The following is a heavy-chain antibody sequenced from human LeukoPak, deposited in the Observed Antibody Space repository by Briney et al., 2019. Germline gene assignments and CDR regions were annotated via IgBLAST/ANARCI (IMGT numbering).Heavy chain of an antibody. V-gene: IGHV4-39*01. CDR2: IYYSGNT. CDR3: ARLPSSSWLNWFDP. CDR1: LDSTTSNF. D-gene: IGHD6-13*01. Sequence: SETLSLTCTVSLDSTTSNFWSWIRQPPGKGLEWIGSIYYSGNTYYNPSLKSRVTVSVDTSKNQFSLKLNSVTAADTAVYYCARLPSSSWLNWFDPWGQGTLVTVSS. J-gene: IGHJ5*02.